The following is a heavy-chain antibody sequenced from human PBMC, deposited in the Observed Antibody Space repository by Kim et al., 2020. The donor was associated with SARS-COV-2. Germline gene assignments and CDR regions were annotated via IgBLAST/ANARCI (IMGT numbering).Heavy chain of an antibody. D-gene: IGHD6-13*01. CDR2: ISWNSGTI. CDR1: GFTFDDYA. CDR3: AKVLYSRNWYGYDY. Sequence: GGSLRLSCAASGFTFDDYAMHWVRQPPRKGLEWVSGISWNSGTIRYADSVKGRFTISRDNAKNSLYLQMISLRAEDTALYYCAKVLYSRNWYGYDYWGQGTLVTVSS. J-gene: IGHJ4*02. V-gene: IGHV3-9*01.